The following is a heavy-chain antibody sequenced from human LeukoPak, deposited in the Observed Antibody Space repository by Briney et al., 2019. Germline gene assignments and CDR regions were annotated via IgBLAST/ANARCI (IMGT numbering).Heavy chain of an antibody. V-gene: IGHV3-7*01. CDR1: GFTFSSYW. Sequence: GGSLRLSCAASGFTFSSYWMSWVRQAPGKGLEWVANIKQDGSEKYYVDSVKGRFTISRDNAKNSLYLQMNSLRAEDTAVYYCAGVAPTGAFDIWGQGTMVTVSS. CDR3: AGVAPTGAFDI. CDR2: IKQDGSEK. J-gene: IGHJ3*02.